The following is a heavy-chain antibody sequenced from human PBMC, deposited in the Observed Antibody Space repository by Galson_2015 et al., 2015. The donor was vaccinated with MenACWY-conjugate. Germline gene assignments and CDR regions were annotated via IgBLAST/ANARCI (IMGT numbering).Heavy chain of an antibody. D-gene: IGHD3-22*01. V-gene: IGHV3-30*01. CDR2: ISYDGKDK. CDR1: GFTFRQYA. J-gene: IGHJ4*02. CDR3: ARVGQERRTLLPNFDG. Sequence: SLRLSCAVSGFTFRQYAMSWVRQAPGKGLEWVAVISYDGKDKFYGDSVKGRFIILRDNSKNTVYLQMNSLRGEDTGVYFCARVGQERRTLLPNFDGWGQGTRVTVSS.